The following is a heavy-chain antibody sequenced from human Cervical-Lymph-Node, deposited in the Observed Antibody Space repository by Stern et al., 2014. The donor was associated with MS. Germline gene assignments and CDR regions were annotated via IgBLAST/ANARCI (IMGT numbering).Heavy chain of an antibody. V-gene: IGHV3-23*04. D-gene: IGHD6-6*01. CDR1: GFTFSSYA. CDR2: ISTSGDLT. Sequence: VQLVESGGGLVQRGGSQRLSCAASGFTFSSYAMSWVRQAPGKGLECVSSISTSGDLTYHADSVKGRFTISRDNSKNTLYLQMNSLRADDTAVYYCAKVSRWAALDFWGQGTLVTVSS. J-gene: IGHJ4*02. CDR3: AKVSRWAALDF.